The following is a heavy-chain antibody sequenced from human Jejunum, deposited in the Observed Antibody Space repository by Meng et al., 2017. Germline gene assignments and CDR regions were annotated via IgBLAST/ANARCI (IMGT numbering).Heavy chain of an antibody. CDR3: ARGHFDKYFDS. CDR2: MYFSGST. Sequence: QGQLQGSGPGTVRPSETLSLTCTISGGSVNSGSYYWSWIRQPPGKGLEWIGYMYFSGSTNYNASLKSQVTISVDTSKKQFSLKLTSVTAADTAVYYCARGHFDKYFDSWGQGTLVTVSS. V-gene: IGHV4-61*01. CDR1: GGSVNSGSYY. D-gene: IGHD3-22*01. J-gene: IGHJ4*02.